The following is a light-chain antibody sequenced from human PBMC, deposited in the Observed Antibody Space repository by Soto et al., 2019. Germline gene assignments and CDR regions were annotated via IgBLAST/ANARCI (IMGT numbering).Light chain of an antibody. J-gene: IGKJ1*01. CDR2: DAS. CDR1: RGVSSW. CDR3: QQYNSYWA. V-gene: IGKV1-5*01. Sequence: DIQMTQSPATLSASVGDRVTITCRASRGVSSWLAWYQQKPGKAPKLLIYDASSLQSGVPPRFSGSGSGTEFTLTINSLQPDDFATYYCQQYNSYWAFGQGTKVEIK.